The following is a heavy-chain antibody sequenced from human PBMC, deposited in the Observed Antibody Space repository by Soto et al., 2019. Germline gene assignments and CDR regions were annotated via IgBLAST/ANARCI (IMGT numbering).Heavy chain of an antibody. V-gene: IGHV3-23*01. CDR1: GFTFSSYA. CDR2: LSGSGGST. CDR3: AKLPGHYYGSGSFNWFDP. J-gene: IGHJ5*02. Sequence: EVQLLESGGGLVQPGGSLRLSCAASGFTFSSYAMSWVRQAPGKGLEWVSALSGSGGSTYYADSVKGRFTISSDNSKNTLYLQMNSLRAEDTAVYYCAKLPGHYYGSGSFNWFDPWGQGTMVTVSS. D-gene: IGHD3-10*01.